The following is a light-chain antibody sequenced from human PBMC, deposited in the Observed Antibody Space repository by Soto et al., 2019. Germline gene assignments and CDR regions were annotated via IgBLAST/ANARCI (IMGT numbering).Light chain of an antibody. CDR3: QQRHNWPPLS. Sequence: EVVLTQSPATLSLSPGERATLSCRASENIGISLAWYQQKPGQAPRLLIYDISKRATGIPARFSGRGSGTDFTLTISSLETEDFAVYYCQQRHNWPPLSFGGGTRVEIK. J-gene: IGKJ4*01. CDR1: ENIGIS. V-gene: IGKV3-11*01. CDR2: DIS.